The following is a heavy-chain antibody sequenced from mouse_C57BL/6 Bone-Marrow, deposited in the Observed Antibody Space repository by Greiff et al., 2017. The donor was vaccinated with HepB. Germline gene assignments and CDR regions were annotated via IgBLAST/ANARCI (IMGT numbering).Heavy chain of an antibody. CDR1: GFTFSNYW. V-gene: IGHV6-3*01. CDR3: TAYGSDYYAMDY. J-gene: IGHJ4*01. CDR2: IRLKSDNYAT. D-gene: IGHD1-1*01. Sequence: EVKLMESGGGLVQPGGSMKLSCVASGFTFSNYWMNWVRQSPEKGLEWVAQIRLKSDNYATHYAESVKGRFTISRDDSKSSVYLQMNNLRAEDTGIDYCTAYGSDYYAMDYWGQGTSVTVSS.